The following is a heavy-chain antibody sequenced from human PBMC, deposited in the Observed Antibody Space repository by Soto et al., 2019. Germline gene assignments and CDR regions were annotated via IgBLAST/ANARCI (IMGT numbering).Heavy chain of an antibody. Sequence: ASVKVSFKASGGTFSSYAISWVRQAPGQGLEWMGGIIPIFGTANYAQKFQGRVTITADESTSTAYMELSSLRSEDTAVYYCAREGDFWSGYYGMDVWGQGTTVTVSS. V-gene: IGHV1-69*13. CDR3: AREGDFWSGYYGMDV. CDR1: GGTFSSYA. J-gene: IGHJ6*02. CDR2: IIPIFGTA. D-gene: IGHD3-3*01.